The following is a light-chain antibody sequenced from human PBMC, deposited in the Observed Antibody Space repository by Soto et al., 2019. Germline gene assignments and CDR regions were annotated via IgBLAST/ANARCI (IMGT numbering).Light chain of an antibody. CDR2: TAS. Sequence: DIQMTQSPSTLSASVGDRVTIICRASQAISNYLAWYQQKPGKVPKLLIYTASSLQSGVPSRFSGSGSGTDFTLTINSLQPDDFATYSCQHSYSYSEAFGRGTKVDIK. CDR3: QHSYSYSEA. V-gene: IGKV1-39*01. CDR1: QAISNY. J-gene: IGKJ1*01.